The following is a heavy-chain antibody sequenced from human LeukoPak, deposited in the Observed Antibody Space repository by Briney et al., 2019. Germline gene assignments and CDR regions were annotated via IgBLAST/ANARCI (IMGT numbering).Heavy chain of an antibody. CDR2: INHSGST. CDR1: GFTVSSNY. Sequence: GSLRLSCAASGFTVSSNYMSWIRQPPGKGLEWIGEINHSGSTNHNPSLKSRVTISVDTSKNQFSLKLSSVTAADTAVYYCARGGDIAIDYWGQGTLVTVSS. J-gene: IGHJ4*02. D-gene: IGHD6-13*01. V-gene: IGHV4-34*01. CDR3: ARGGDIAIDY.